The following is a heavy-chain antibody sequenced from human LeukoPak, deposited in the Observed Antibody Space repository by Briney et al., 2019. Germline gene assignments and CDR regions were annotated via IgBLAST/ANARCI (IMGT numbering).Heavy chain of an antibody. D-gene: IGHD2-2*01. CDR2: IKQDGSEK. J-gene: IGHJ6*04. V-gene: IGHV3-7*03. CDR1: GFTFSSYW. Sequence: GGSLRLSCAASGFTFSSYWMSWVRQAPGKGLEWVANIKQDGSEKYYVDSVKGRFTISRDNAKYSLYLQMNSLRAEDTAVYYCARAGVVVVPAAKRLLYYYYGMDVWGKGTTVTVSS. CDR3: ARAGVVVVPAAKRLLYYYYGMDV.